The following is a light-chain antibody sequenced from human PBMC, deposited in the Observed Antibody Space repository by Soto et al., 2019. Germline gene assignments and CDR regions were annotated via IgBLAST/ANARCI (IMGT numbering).Light chain of an antibody. CDR1: SSDVGGYNY. CDR3: SSYTSSSTPYV. Sequence: QSALGQTASVSGSPGQSITISCTGTSSDVGGYNYVSWYQQHPGKAPKLMIYEVSNRPSGVSNRFSGSKSGNTASLTISGLQAEDEADYYCSSYTSSSTPYVFGTGTKVTVL. J-gene: IGLJ1*01. CDR2: EVS. V-gene: IGLV2-14*01.